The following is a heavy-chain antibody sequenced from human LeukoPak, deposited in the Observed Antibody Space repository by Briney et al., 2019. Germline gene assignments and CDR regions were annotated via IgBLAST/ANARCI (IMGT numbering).Heavy chain of an antibody. J-gene: IGHJ3*01. CDR3: ARGFDGYYGFDL. D-gene: IGHD5-24*01. V-gene: IGHV3-7*05. Sequence: GGSLRLSCAASGFPFTTYCLSWVRQAPGKGLEWVANINQDGGGKYLVASVGGRLHIFRNNAKNSMYVQMNSLRAEDTAVYYCARGFDGYYGFDLWGQGTMVTVSS. CDR2: INQDGGGK. CDR1: GFPFTTYC.